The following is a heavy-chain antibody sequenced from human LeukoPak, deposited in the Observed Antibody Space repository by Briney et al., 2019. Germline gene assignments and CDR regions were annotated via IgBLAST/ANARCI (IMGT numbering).Heavy chain of an antibody. D-gene: IGHD5-18*01. J-gene: IGHJ4*02. CDR3: AREGWDTAMAKDY. CDR1: GFTFSNSA. Sequence: PGGSLRLSCAASGFTFSNSAMSWVRQAPGKGLERVSCISASDDRTYYADSVKGRFTISRDNSKNTLYLQMNSLRAEDTAVYYCAREGWDTAMAKDYWGQGTLVTVSS. CDR2: ISASDDRT. V-gene: IGHV3-23*01.